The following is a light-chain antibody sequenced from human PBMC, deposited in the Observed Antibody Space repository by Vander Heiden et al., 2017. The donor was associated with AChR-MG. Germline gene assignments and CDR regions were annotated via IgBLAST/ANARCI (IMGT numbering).Light chain of an antibody. CDR3: SSYTSSSTYV. CDR2: NVR. Sequence: QSALTQPASVSGSPGQSITISCTGTSSDVGGYNYVSWYQQHPGKAPKFMIYNVRDRPSGVSNRFSGSKSGNTASLTISGLQAEDEADYYCSSYTSSSTYVFGTGTKVTVL. J-gene: IGLJ1*01. V-gene: IGLV2-14*03. CDR1: SSDVGGYNY.